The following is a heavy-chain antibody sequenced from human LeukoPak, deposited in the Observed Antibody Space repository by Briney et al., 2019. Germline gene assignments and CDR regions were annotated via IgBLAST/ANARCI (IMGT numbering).Heavy chain of an antibody. V-gene: IGHV4-30-2*01. D-gene: IGHD1-1*01. CDR2: IYHSGGT. CDR1: GGSINSGGYS. J-gene: IGHJ3*02. CDR3: ARYKLDDAFDI. Sequence: SQTLSLTCAVSGGSINSGGYSWSWIRQPPGKGLDWIGYIYHSGGTYYNPSLKSRVTISVDRSKNQFSLKLNSVTAADMAVYFCARYKLDDAFDIWGQGTMVTVSS.